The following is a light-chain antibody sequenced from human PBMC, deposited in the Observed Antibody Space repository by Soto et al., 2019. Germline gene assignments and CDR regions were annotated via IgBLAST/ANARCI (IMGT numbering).Light chain of an antibody. CDR2: GAS. V-gene: IGKV3-20*01. CDR1: QSVSSSY. Sequence: EIVLTQSPGTLSLSPGERATLSCRASQSVSSSYLAWYQQKPGQAPRLLIYGASSRATGIPDRLSGSGSGTDFTLTISRLEPEDFAVYYCQQYGSSPGSASGSYTFGQGTKLEIE. J-gene: IGKJ2*01. CDR3: QQYGSSPGSASGSYT.